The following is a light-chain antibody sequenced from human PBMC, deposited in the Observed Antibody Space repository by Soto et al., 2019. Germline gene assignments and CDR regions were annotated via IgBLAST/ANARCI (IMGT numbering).Light chain of an antibody. CDR1: SSDVGGYNL. CDR2: ESS. Sequence: QSALTQPASVSGSPGQSITISCTGSSSDVGGYNLVSWYQHHPGQAPKLIIYESSQRPSGVSNRFSGSKSGNTASLTISGLQPEDVADYHCCTYAGGSSYVFGSRTKLTVL. V-gene: IGLV2-23*01. J-gene: IGLJ1*01. CDR3: CTYAGGSSYV.